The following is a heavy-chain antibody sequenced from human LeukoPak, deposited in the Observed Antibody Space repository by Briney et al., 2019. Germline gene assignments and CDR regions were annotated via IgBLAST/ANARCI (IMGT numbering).Heavy chain of an antibody. J-gene: IGHJ4*02. V-gene: IGHV3-23*01. Sequence: GGSLRLSCAASGFTFSAYAMSWVRQAPGKGLDWVSTISDGGSDTHYADSVKGRFTISRDNSKNTVYLQINSLRAEDTAVYYCAKALYGDYGRFDYWGQGTLVTVSS. CDR3: AKALYGDYGRFDY. CDR2: ISDGGSDT. D-gene: IGHD4-17*01. CDR1: GFTFSAYA.